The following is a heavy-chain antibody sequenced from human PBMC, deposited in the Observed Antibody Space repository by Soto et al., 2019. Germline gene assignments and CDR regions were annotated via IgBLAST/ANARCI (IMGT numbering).Heavy chain of an antibody. J-gene: IGHJ6*02. CDR2: TYYRSKWYN. CDR1: GDSVSSNSAA. D-gene: IGHD2-15*01. V-gene: IGHV6-1*01. Sequence: SQTLSLTCVISGDSVSSNSAAWNWIRQSPSRGLEWLGRTYYRSKWYNDYAVSVKSRITINPDTSKNQFSLQLNSVTPEDTAVYYCAREGDCSGGSCYSSFYYYYYYGMDVWGQGTTVTVSS. CDR3: AREGDCSGGSCYSSFYYYYYYGMDV.